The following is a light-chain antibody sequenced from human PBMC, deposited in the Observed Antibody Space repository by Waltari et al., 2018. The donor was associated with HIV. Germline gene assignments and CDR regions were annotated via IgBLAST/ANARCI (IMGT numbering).Light chain of an antibody. CDR2: EGS. Sequence: QSALTQPASVSGSPGQSITIPCPGTSSDVGSYSLVSWYQQHPGKAPKLMIYEGSKRPSGVSNRFSGSKSGNTASLTISGLQAEDEADYNCCSYAGSSIMVFGGGTKLTVL. CDR3: CSYAGSSIMV. V-gene: IGLV2-23*01. CDR1: SSDVGSYSL. J-gene: IGLJ2*01.